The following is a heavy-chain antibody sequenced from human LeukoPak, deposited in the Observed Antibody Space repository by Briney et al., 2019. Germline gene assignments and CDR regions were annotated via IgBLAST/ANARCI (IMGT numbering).Heavy chain of an antibody. CDR1: GDSIASYY. J-gene: IGHJ4*02. D-gene: IGHD2-2*02. V-gene: IGHV4-59*12. Sequence: SSETLSLTCTVSGDSIASYYWSWIRQPPGKGLEWIGWIYYTGGTNYNPSLKSRVIISVDTSKKQFSLKVVSVTPEDTAVYYCARERALYGTFDYWGQGTLVTVSS. CDR3: ARERALYGTFDY. CDR2: IYYTGGT.